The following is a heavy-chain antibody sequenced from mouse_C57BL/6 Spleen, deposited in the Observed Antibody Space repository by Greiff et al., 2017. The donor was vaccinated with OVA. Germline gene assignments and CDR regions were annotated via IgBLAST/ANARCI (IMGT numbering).Heavy chain of an antibody. J-gene: IGHJ3*01. CDR3: ARARYDYDEVFAY. V-gene: IGHV3-6*01. Sequence: VQLQQSGPGLVKPSQSLSLTCSVTGYSITSGYYWNWIRQFPGNKLEWMGYISYDGSNNYNPSLKNRISITRDTSKNQFFLKLNSVTTEDTATYYCARARYDYDEVFAYWGQGTLVTVSA. D-gene: IGHD2-4*01. CDR2: ISYDGSN. CDR1: GYSITSGYY.